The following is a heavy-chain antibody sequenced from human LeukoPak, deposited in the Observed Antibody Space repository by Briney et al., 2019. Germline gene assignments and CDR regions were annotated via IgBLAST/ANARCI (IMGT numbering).Heavy chain of an antibody. V-gene: IGHV3-23*01. CDR2: ISGSGDNA. J-gene: IGHJ4*02. Sequence: GGPLRVSCVASGFAFSNDGMSWVREAPGKGLEWVSAISGSGDNAYYADSVKGRFTISRDISTNTLFLQMNSLRAEDTAMFYCAKGIYGGNTMFYFDHWGQGTLVAVSS. CDR1: GFAFSNDG. CDR3: AKGIYGGNTMFYFDH. D-gene: IGHD4-23*01.